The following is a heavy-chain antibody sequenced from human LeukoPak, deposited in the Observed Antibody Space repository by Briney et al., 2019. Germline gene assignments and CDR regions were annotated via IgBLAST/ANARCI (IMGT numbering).Heavy chain of an antibody. CDR2: ISTSSSYI. V-gene: IGHV3-21*01. CDR1: GFTFSSYS. Sequence: GGSLRLSCAASGFTFSSYSMNWVRQAPGEGLEWVSSISTSSSYIYYADSVKGRFTISRDNAKKSLYLQMNSLRAEDTAVYYCARDLGSGWELFGHFDYWGQGIPVTVSS. J-gene: IGHJ4*02. CDR3: ARDLGSGWELFGHFDY. D-gene: IGHD1-26*01.